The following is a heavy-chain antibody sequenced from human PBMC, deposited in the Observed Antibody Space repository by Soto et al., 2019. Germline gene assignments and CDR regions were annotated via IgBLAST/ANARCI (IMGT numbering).Heavy chain of an antibody. CDR3: ARDLAVVVGGLDV. CDR1: GFTFSSYG. V-gene: IGHV3-48*03. CDR2: ISRGPTTI. D-gene: IGHD2-21*01. Sequence: EVQLVESGGGLVQPGGSLRLSCAVSGFTFSSYGMNWVRQAPGKGLEWVSSISRGPTTIYYADSVKGRFTISRDNAKNSLSLQMNSLRAEDTAVYYCARDLAVVVGGLDVWGQGTTVTVSS. J-gene: IGHJ6*02.